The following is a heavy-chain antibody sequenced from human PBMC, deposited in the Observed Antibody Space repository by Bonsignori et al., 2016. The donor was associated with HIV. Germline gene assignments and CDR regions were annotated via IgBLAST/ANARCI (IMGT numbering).Heavy chain of an antibody. CDR2: ISGSGFNT. J-gene: IGHJ4*02. CDR3: AKSAADSSGIFLFDS. D-gene: IGHD3-22*01. Sequence: WIRQPPGKGLEWVSDISGSGFNTYYADSVKGRFTISRDNSKNTLYLQMNSLRVEDTAVYYCAKSAADSSGIFLFDSWGQGTLVTVSS. V-gene: IGHV3-23*01.